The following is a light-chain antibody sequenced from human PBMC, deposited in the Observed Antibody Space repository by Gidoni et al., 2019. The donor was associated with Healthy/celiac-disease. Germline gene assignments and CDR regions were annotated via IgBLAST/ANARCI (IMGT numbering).Light chain of an antibody. Sequence: DIQMTQSPSSLSASVGDRVTITCRASQSISSYLNWYQQKPGKAPKLLLYAASSLQSGVPSRFSVSGSGTDFTLTISSLQPEDFATYYCQQSYSTLRVTFGQGTRLEIK. J-gene: IGKJ5*01. V-gene: IGKV1-39*01. CDR3: QQSYSTLRVT. CDR1: QSISSY. CDR2: AAS.